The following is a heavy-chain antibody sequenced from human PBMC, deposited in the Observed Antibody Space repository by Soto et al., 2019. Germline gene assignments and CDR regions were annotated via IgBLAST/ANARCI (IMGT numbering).Heavy chain of an antibody. CDR1: GDSISSGGSY. CDR3: ERAPETPPIFGVVRPYFFDC. D-gene: IGHD3-3*01. Sequence: QVQLQESGPGLVKTSQTLSLTCTVSGDSISSGGSYWSWIRQRPGKGLEWIGYIFFSDSFYYTPYLRVRVVVLADRSKNQFTIKLSSVTGAGTAVYYCERAPETPPIFGVVRPYFFDCWGQGSLVTVSS. CDR2: IFFSDSF. V-gene: IGHV4-31*03. J-gene: IGHJ4*02.